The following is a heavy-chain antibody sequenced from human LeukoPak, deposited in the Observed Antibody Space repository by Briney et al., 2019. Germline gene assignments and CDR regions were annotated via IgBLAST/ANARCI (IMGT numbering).Heavy chain of an antibody. J-gene: IGHJ6*03. CDR3: AKTTVTSEEYFYYYMDV. CDR1: GYTFTSYG. V-gene: IGHV1-18*01. CDR2: IITYNGNT. D-gene: IGHD4-17*01. Sequence: ASVKVSCKTSGYTFTSYGLSWVRQAPGQGLEWMGWIITYNGNTYYSQKLQGRVAMTTDTSTSTAYMELRSLGSDDTAVYYCAKTTVTSEEYFYYYMDVWGKGTTVTVSS.